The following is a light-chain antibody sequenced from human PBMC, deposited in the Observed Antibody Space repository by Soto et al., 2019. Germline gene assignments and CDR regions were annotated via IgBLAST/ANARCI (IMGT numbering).Light chain of an antibody. V-gene: IGLV2-11*01. J-gene: IGLJ3*02. CDR3: CSYVDPDTWV. CDR1: NSDVGGYNY. Sequence: QSALTQPRSVSGSPGQSVTISCTGTNSDVGGYNYVSWYQQYPGKAPKLMISGVSERPSGVPDRFSGSKSGNTAYLTISGLQAEDEADYYCCSYVDPDTWVFCGGTKVTVL. CDR2: GVS.